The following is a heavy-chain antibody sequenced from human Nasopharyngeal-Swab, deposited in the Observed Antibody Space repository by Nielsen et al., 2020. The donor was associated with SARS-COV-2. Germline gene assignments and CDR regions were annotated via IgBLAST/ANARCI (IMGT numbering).Heavy chain of an antibody. Sequence: ASVKVSCKASGYTFTSYAMHWVRQAPGQRLEWMGWINAGNGNTKYSQKFQGRVTITRDTSASTAYMELSSLRSEDTAVYYCARALAVAGTDSQVDYWGQGTLVTVSS. J-gene: IGHJ4*02. CDR3: ARALAVAGTDSQVDY. V-gene: IGHV1-3*01. CDR1: GYTFTSYA. CDR2: INAGNGNT. D-gene: IGHD6-19*01.